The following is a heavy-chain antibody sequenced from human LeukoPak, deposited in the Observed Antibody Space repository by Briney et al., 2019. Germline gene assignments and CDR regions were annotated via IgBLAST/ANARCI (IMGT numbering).Heavy chain of an antibody. CDR2: IYHSGST. CDR1: GGSVSSGSYY. J-gene: IGHJ4*02. CDR3: ARGRRFLDY. Sequence: PSETLSLTCTVSGGSVSSGSYYWSWIRQPPGKGLEWIGYIYHSGSTYYNPSLKSRVTISVDRSKNQFSLKLSSVTAADTAVYYCARGRRFLDYWGQGTLVTVSS. D-gene: IGHD3-10*01. V-gene: IGHV4-30-2*01.